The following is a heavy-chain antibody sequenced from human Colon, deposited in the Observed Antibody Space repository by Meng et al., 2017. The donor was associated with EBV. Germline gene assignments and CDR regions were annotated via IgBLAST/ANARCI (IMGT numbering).Heavy chain of an antibody. CDR3: ARGGPYPDSSGFHWYFDL. Sequence: QVQLVQPGAELKKSGASVKVACKASGYTFINYAINWVRQAPGQGLEWMGWINTHTGNPTYGQGFTGRFVLSSDTSVSTANLQISSLKAEDTAVYYCARGGPYPDSSGFHWYFDLWGRGTLVTVSS. CDR2: INTHTGNP. CDR1: GYTFINYA. D-gene: IGHD3-22*01. J-gene: IGHJ2*01. V-gene: IGHV7-4-1*02.